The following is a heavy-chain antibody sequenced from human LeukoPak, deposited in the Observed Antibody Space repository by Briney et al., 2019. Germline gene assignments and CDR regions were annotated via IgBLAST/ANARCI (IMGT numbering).Heavy chain of an antibody. CDR1: GFTFSSYW. D-gene: IGHD3-10*01. V-gene: IGHV3-7*02. J-gene: IGHJ4*02. CDR3: ARARVPGELNY. Sequence: PGGSLRLSCVASGFTFSSYWMSWVRQAPGKGLEWVANIKQDGSEKDYVDSVKGRFTISRDNAKNSLYLQMNSLRAEDTAVYYCARARVPGELNYWGQGTLVTVSS. CDR2: IKQDGSEK.